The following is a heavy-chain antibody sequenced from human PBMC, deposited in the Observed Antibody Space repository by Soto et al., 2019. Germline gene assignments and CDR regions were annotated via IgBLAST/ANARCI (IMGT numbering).Heavy chain of an antibody. CDR3: ARYSSSTNCSPRDASDI. D-gene: IGHD2-2*01. J-gene: IGHJ3*02. Sequence: SETLSLTCTVSGGSISSGDSYWSWIRQPPGKGLEWIGYMFFRGTTSYNPSLKSRVTISLDTSKNQFSLKLSSVTAADTALYYCARYSSSTNCSPRDASDIWGQGTMVTVS. V-gene: IGHV4-30-4*01. CDR1: GGSISSGDSY. CDR2: MFFRGTT.